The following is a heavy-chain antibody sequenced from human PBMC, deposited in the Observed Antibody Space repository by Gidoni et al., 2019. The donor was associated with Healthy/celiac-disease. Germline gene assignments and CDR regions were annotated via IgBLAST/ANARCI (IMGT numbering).Heavy chain of an antibody. CDR3: ARAGRIVGATTDAFDI. D-gene: IGHD1-26*01. J-gene: IGHJ3*02. CDR1: GGSFSGYY. CDR2: INHSGST. Sequence: QVQLQQWGAGLLKPSETLSLTCAVYGGSFSGYYWSWIRQPPGKGLEWIGEINHSGSTNYNPSLKSRVTISVDTSKNQFSLKLSSVTAADTAVYYCARAGRIVGATTDAFDIWGQGTMVTVSS. V-gene: IGHV4-34*01.